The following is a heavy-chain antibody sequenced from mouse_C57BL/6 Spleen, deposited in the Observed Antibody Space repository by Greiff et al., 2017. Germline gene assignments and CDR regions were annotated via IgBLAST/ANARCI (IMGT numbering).Heavy chain of an antibody. CDR2: IDPSDSYT. V-gene: IGHV1-69*01. J-gene: IGHJ3*01. Sequence: VQLQQPGAELVMPGASVKLSCKASGYTFTSYWMHWVKQRPGQGLEWIGEIDPSDSYTNYNQKFKGKSTLTVDKSSSTAYMQLSSLTSEDSAVYYCARLGILAYSFAYWGQGTLVTVSA. CDR1: GYTFTSYW. D-gene: IGHD2-10*01. CDR3: ARLGILAYSFAY.